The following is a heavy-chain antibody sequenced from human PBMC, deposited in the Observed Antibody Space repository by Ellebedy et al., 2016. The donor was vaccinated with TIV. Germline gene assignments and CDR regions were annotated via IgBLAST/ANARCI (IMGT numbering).Heavy chain of an antibody. V-gene: IGHV3-43*01. CDR1: GFTFDDYT. CDR3: AKDMLLGGEGGMDV. Sequence: PGGSLRLSCAASGFTFDDYTMHWVRQAPGKGLEWVSLISWDGGSTYYADSVKGRFTISRDNSKNSLYLQMNSLRTEDTALYYCAKDMLLGGEGGMDVWGQGTTVTVSS. CDR2: ISWDGGST. D-gene: IGHD2-15*01. J-gene: IGHJ6*02.